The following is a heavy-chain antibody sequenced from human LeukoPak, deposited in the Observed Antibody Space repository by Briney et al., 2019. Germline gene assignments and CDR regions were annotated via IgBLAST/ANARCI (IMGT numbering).Heavy chain of an antibody. CDR1: GGSISSSSYY. D-gene: IGHD3-10*01. J-gene: IGHJ4*02. V-gene: IGHV4-39*01. CDR2: IYYSGST. CDR3: ASIRGAMVRGAGLDY. Sequence: PSETLSLTCTVSGGSISSSSYYWGWIRQPPGKGLEWIGSIYYSGSTYYNPSLKSRVTISLDTSKNQFSLKLSSVTAADTAVYDCASIRGAMVRGAGLDYWGQGTLVTVSS.